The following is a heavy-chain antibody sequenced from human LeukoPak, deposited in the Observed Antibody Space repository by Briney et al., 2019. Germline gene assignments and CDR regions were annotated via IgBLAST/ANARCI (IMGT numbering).Heavy chain of an antibody. CDR3: AKEFRKGIVVVPAAMGIDY. CDR1: GFTFSSYG. CDR2: ISGSGGST. D-gene: IGHD2-2*01. Sequence: AGGSLRLSCAASGFTFSSYGMSWVRQAPGKGLEWVSAISGSGGSTYYADSVKGRFTISRDNSKNTLYLQMNSLRAEDTAVYYCAKEFRKGIVVVPAAMGIDYWGQGTLVTVSS. V-gene: IGHV3-23*01. J-gene: IGHJ4*02.